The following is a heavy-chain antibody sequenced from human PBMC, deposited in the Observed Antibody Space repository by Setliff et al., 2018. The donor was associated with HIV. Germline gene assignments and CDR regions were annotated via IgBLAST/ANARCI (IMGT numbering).Heavy chain of an antibody. V-gene: IGHV4-4*02. J-gene: IGHJ6*02. Sequence: PSETLSLTCAVSGGSISSSNWWSWVRQPPGKGLEWIGEIYHSGSTNYNPSLKSRVTISVAMSKNQFSLKLSSVTAADTAVYYCARDGDYNYYGMDVWGQGTTVTVSS. D-gene: IGHD4-17*01. CDR2: IYHSGST. CDR1: GGSISSSNW. CDR3: ARDGDYNYYGMDV.